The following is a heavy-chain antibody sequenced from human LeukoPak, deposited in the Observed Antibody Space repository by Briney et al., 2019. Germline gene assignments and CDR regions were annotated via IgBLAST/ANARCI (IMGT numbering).Heavy chain of an antibody. CDR3: ARDLDIVVVPAAIPDYYYYMDV. D-gene: IGHD2-2*02. Sequence: PSETLSLTCTVSGGSISSYYWSWIRQPGGKGLEWIGRIYTSGSTNYNPSLKSRVTMSVDTSKNQFSLKLSSVTAADTAVYYCARDLDIVVVPAAIPDYYYYMDVWGKGTTVTVSS. CDR1: GGSISSYY. CDR2: IYTSGST. V-gene: IGHV4-4*07. J-gene: IGHJ6*03.